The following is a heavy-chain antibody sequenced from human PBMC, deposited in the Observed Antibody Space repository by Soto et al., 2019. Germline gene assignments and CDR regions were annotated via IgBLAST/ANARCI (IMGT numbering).Heavy chain of an antibody. CDR1: GFSFSTYN. CDR3: VRQQYDFLVDP. CDR2: IDASSTHI. J-gene: IGHJ5*02. D-gene: IGHD3-16*01. Sequence: GGSLRLSCAASGFSFSTYNMNWVRQAPGKGLEWVSSIDASSTHIYYADSVKGRFTISRDKGKSSLYLQMDSLRAEDTALYYCVRQQYDFLVDPWGQGTLVTVSS. V-gene: IGHV3-21*01.